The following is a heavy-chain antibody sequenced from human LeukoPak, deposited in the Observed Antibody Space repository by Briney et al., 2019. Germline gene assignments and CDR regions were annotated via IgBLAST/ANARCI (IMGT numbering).Heavy chain of an antibody. V-gene: IGHV3-23*01. CDR1: GFTFSSYA. Sequence: GGSLRLSCAASGFTFSSYAMSWVRQAPGKGLEWVSAISGSGGSTYYADSGKGRFTISRDNSKNTLYLQMNSLRAEDTAVYYCAKSGGSGSYYDYYFDYWGQGTLVTVSS. CDR2: ISGSGGST. D-gene: IGHD3-10*01. CDR3: AKSGGSGSYYDYYFDY. J-gene: IGHJ4*02.